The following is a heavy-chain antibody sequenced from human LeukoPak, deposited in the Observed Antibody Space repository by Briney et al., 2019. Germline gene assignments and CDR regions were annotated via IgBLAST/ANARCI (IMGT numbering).Heavy chain of an antibody. V-gene: IGHV1-69*05. J-gene: IGHJ6*03. CDR3: AREGDSSSPMDV. CDR2: IIPIFGTA. Sequence: ASVKVSCKASGGTFSSYAISWVRQAPGQGLEWMGGIIPIFGTANYAQKFQGRVTITTDESTSTAYMELSSLRSENTAVYYCAREGDSSSPMDVWGKGTTVTVSS. D-gene: IGHD6-6*01. CDR1: GGTFSSYA.